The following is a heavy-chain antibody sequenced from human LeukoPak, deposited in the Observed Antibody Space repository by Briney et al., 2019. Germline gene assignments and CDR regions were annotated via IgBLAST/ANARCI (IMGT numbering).Heavy chain of an antibody. CDR1: GYTFTCYY. D-gene: IGHD6-19*01. CDR2: INPNSGGT. CDR3: AGGSPLSSGWLDAFDI. J-gene: IGHJ3*02. Sequence: ASVKVSCKASGYTFTCYYMHWVRQAPGQGLEWMGWINPNSGGTNYAQKFQGRVTMTRDTSISTAYMELSRLRSDDTAVYYCAGGSPLSSGWLDAFDIWGQGTMVTVSS. V-gene: IGHV1-2*02.